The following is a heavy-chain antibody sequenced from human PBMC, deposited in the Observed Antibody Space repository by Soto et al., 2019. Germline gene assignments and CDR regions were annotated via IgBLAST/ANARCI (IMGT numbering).Heavy chain of an antibody. CDR2: IYYSGST. V-gene: IGHV4-31*03. Sequence: NPSETLSLTCTVSGGSISSGGYYWSWIRQHPGKGLEWIGYIYYSGSTYYNPSLKSRVTISVDTSKNQFSLKLSSVTAADTAVYYCARDYIGVAAAGTGTLDYWGQGTLVTVSS. CDR1: GGSISSGGYY. J-gene: IGHJ4*02. CDR3: ARDYIGVAAAGTGTLDY. D-gene: IGHD6-13*01.